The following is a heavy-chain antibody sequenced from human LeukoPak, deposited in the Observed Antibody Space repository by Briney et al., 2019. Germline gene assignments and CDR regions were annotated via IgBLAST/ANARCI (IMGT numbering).Heavy chain of an antibody. Sequence: GGSLRLSCAASGFTFSSYAMSWVRQAPGKGLEWVSAISGSGGSTYYADSVKGRFTISRDNSKNTLYLQMNSLRAEDTAVYYCAKVLFGGAVAMNYFDYWGQGTLVTVSS. V-gene: IGHV3-23*01. CDR3: AKVLFGGAVAMNYFDY. D-gene: IGHD3-16*01. J-gene: IGHJ4*02. CDR2: ISGSGGST. CDR1: GFTFSSYA.